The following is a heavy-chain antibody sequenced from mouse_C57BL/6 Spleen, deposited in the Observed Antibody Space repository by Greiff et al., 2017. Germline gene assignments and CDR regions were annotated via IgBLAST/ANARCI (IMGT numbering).Heavy chain of an antibody. CDR2: IHPNSGST. Sequence: QVQLKQPGAELVKPGASVKLSCKASGYTFTSYWMHWVKQRPGQGLEWIGMIHPNSGSTNYNEKFKSKATLTVDKSSSTAYMQLSSLTSEDSAVYYCARIWDYDGEAYYFDYWGQGTTLTVSS. CDR1: GYTFTSYW. D-gene: IGHD2-4*01. CDR3: ARIWDYDGEAYYFDY. J-gene: IGHJ2*01. V-gene: IGHV1-64*01.